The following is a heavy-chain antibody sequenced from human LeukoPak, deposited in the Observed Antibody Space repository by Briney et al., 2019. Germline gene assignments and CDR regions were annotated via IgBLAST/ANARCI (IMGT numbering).Heavy chain of an antibody. CDR1: GFTFSDYA. Sequence: PGGSLRLSCAASGFTFSDYAMSWVRQAPGRGLEWVSTIDDGGDNTYYADSVKGRFTISRDNSKNTLFLLMNSLRVEDAAVYYCAKGSSFRGNSYEYWGPGTLVTVSS. J-gene: IGHJ4*02. CDR2: IDDGGDNT. CDR3: AKGSSFRGNSYEY. V-gene: IGHV3-23*01. D-gene: IGHD6-6*01.